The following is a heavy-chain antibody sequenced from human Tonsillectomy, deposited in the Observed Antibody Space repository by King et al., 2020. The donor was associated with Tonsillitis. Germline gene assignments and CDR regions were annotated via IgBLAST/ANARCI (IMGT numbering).Heavy chain of an antibody. CDR2: IYHSGST. J-gene: IGHJ3*02. V-gene: IGHV4-38-2*01. Sequence: VQLQESGPGLVKPSETLSLTCAVSGYSISSGYYWGWIRQPPGKGLEWIGSIYHSGSTYYNPSLKSRVTISVDTSKNQFSLKLSSGTAADTAVYYCARVCLGIAAATDAFDIWGQGTMVTVSS. D-gene: IGHD6-13*01. CDR3: ARVCLGIAAATDAFDI. CDR1: GYSISSGYY.